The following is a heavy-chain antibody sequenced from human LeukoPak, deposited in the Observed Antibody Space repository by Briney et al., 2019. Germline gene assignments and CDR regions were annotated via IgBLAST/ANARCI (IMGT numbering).Heavy chain of an antibody. J-gene: IGHJ4*02. D-gene: IGHD3-9*01. CDR3: ANLDILTGYKLYYFDY. CDR2: ISYDGSNK. CDR1: GFTFSSYG. Sequence: PGGSLRLSCAASGFTFSSYGMHWVRQAPGKGLEWVAVISYDGSNKYYADSVKGRFTISRDNSKNTLYLQMNSLRAEDTAVYYCANLDILTGYKLYYFDYWGQGTLVTVSS. V-gene: IGHV3-30*18.